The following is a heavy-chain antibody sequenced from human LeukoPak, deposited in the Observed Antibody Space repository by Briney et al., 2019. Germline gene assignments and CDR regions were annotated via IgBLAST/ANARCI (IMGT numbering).Heavy chain of an antibody. V-gene: IGHV4-39*02. D-gene: IGHD6-13*01. CDR1: GGSISSSSYY. CDR3: AREWRSSSWYGPGYYYGMDV. CDR2: IYYSGST. Sequence: SETLSLTCTVSGGSISSSSYYWGWIRQPPGKGLEWIGSIYYSGSTYYNPSLKSRVTISVDTSKNQFSLKLSSVTAADTAVYYCAREWRSSSWYGPGYYYGMDVWGQGTTVTVSS. J-gene: IGHJ6*02.